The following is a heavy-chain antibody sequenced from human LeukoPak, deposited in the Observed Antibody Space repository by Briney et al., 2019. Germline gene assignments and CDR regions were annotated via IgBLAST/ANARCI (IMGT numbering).Heavy chain of an antibody. J-gene: IGHJ4*02. V-gene: IGHV3-15*01. D-gene: IGHD1-26*01. CDR2: IKSKTDGGTT. CDR1: GCSVGNAW. CDR3: TTDPSGYSGSPLNY. Sequence: EGYVPLGCVVAGCSVGNAWRCRVCQAPWKRMEWVGRIKSKTDGGTTDYAAPVKGRFTISRDDSKNTLYLQMNSLKTEGTAVYYCTTDPSGYSGSPLNYWGQGTLVTVSS.